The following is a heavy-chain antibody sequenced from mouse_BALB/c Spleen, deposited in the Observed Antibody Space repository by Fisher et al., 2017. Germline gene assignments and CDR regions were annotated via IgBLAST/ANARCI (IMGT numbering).Heavy chain of an antibody. V-gene: IGHV1-18*01. CDR3: ARHYYAMDY. Sequence: KFKGKATLTADKSSSTAYMELSSLTSEDTAVYYCARHYYAMDYWGQGTSVTVSS. J-gene: IGHJ4*01.